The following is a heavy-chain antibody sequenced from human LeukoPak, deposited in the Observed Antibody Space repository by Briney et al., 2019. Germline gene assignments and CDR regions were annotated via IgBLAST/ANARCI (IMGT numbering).Heavy chain of an antibody. CDR2: ISSSSSTT. D-gene: IGHD6-25*01. J-gene: IGHJ4*02. V-gene: IGHV3-48*04. CDR3: ARGGAARPDY. CDR1: GFTFSSYG. Sequence: GGSLRLSCAASGFTFSSYGMNWVRQAPGKGLEWLAYISSSSSTTSYADSVKGRFTISRDNAKNSLYLQLHSLRAEDTAVFYCARGGAARPDYWGRGTLVTVSS.